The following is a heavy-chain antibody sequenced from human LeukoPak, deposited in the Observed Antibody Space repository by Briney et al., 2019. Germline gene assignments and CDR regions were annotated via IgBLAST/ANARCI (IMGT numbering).Heavy chain of an antibody. CDR3: ARGGLFATLDY. CDR2: IKQGEGDK. D-gene: IGHD3-3*01. V-gene: IGHV3-7*01. J-gene: IGHJ4*02. CDR1: GFTFIDSS. Sequence: GGSLRLSCVASGFTFIDSSMSWVRQAPGKGLEWLANIKQGEGDKFYLESVMGRFTLSRDNGNNSLFLQLTSLRVEDTAVYYCARGGLFATLDYWGQGARFTVS.